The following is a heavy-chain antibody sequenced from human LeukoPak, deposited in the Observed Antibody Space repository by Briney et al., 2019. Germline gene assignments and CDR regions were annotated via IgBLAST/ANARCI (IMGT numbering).Heavy chain of an antibody. D-gene: IGHD2-15*01. J-gene: IGHJ4*02. Sequence: ASVKVSCKASGGTFSSYTISWVRQAPGQGLEWMGWINPNSGGTNYAQKFQGRVTMTRDTSISTAYMELSRLRSDDTAVYYCARDLRYCSGGSCYSAPTFGYWGQGTLVTVSS. CDR3: ARDLRYCSGGSCYSAPTFGY. CDR1: GGTFSSYT. V-gene: IGHV1-2*02. CDR2: INPNSGGT.